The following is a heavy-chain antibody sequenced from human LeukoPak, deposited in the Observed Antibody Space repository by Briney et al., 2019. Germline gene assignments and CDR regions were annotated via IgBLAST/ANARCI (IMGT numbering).Heavy chain of an antibody. Sequence: GGSLRLSCAASGFSFSSYTMNWVRHAPGKGLEWVSSISFSSSHINYADSVKGRSTISRDNAKNSLYLQMNSLRVEDTALYYCARGLVAGGFKDVFDIWGQGTMVTVSS. CDR3: ARGLVAGGFKDVFDI. CDR2: ISFSSSHI. J-gene: IGHJ3*02. V-gene: IGHV3-21*01. CDR1: GFSFSSYT. D-gene: IGHD6-19*01.